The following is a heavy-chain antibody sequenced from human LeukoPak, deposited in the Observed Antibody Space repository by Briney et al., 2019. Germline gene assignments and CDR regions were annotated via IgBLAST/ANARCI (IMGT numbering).Heavy chain of an antibody. CDR1: GFSLSTSGMG. J-gene: IGHJ4*02. CDR3: AHIAVVGTYFDY. CDR2: IYCDDDK. V-gene: IGHV2-5*02. Sequence: SGPTLVNPTQTLTLTCTFSGFSLSTSGMGVGWIRQPPGKALEWLVLIYCDDDKRYSPSLKSRLTITKDTSKNQVVLTMTNMDPVDTATYYCAHIAVVGTYFDYWGQGTLVTVSS. D-gene: IGHD6-19*01.